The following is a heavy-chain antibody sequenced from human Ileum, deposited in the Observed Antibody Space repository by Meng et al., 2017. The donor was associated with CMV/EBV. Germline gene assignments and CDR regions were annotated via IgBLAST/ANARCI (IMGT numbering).Heavy chain of an antibody. D-gene: IGHD3-22*01. CDR3: ARGVPTYYYDSSAFYFDT. J-gene: IGHJ5*02. Sequence: SVKVSCKASGGTFSSYTITWVRQAPGQGLEWMGRIIPIFGTANYAQKFQGRVTITTDESTSTAYMELSSLRSEDMAVYYCARGVPTYYYDSSAFYFDTWGQGTLVTFSS. CDR2: IIPIFGTA. V-gene: IGHV1-69*05. CDR1: GGTFSSYT.